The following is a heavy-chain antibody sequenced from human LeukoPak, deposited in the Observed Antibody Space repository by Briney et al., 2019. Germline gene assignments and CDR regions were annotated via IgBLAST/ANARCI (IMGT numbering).Heavy chain of an antibody. CDR1: GFSFSSYW. J-gene: IGHJ4*02. CDR2: INSDGSST. CDR3: ARAVRAHPPADF. D-gene: IGHD3-3*01. Sequence: GGSLRLSCAASGFSFSSYWMHWVRQAPGKGLMWVSRINSDGSSTTYADSVKGRSSISRDNAKNTLYLHLNSLRAEDTGVYYCARAVRAHPPADFWGQGTLVTVSS. V-gene: IGHV3-74*01.